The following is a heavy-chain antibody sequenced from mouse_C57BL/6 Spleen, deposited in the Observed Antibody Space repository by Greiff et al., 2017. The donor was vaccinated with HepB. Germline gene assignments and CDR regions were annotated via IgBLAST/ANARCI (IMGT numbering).Heavy chain of an antibody. Sequence: QVQLQQPGAELVKPGASVKLSCKASGYTFTSYWMHWVKQRPGQGLEWIGMIHPNSGSTNYNEKFKSKATLTVDKSSSTAYMQLSSLTSEDSAVYYCARGVDYDGGYFDVWGTGTTVTVSS. J-gene: IGHJ1*03. D-gene: IGHD2-4*01. CDR1: GYTFTSYW. CDR2: IHPNSGST. V-gene: IGHV1-64*01. CDR3: ARGVDYDGGYFDV.